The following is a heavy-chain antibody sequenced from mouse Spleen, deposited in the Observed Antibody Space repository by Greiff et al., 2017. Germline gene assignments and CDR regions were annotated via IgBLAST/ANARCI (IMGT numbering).Heavy chain of an antibody. CDR3: ARQGTTVVAPYAMDY. CDR2: IWSDGST. V-gene: IGHV2-6-2*01. D-gene: IGHD1-1*01. J-gene: IGHJ4*01. CDR1: GFSLTSYG. Sequence: VKLVESGPDLVAPSQSLSITCTVSGFSLTSYGVHWVRQPPGKGLEWLVVIWSDGSTTYNSALKSRLSISKDNSKSQVFLKMNSLQTDDTAMYYCARQGTTVVAPYAMDYWGQGTSVTVSS.